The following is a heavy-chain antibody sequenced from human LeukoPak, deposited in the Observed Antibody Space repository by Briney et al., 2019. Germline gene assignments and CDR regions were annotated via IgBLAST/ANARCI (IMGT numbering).Heavy chain of an antibody. J-gene: IGHJ3*01. CDR3: ARGEGLEPTSIIAFDV. D-gene: IGHD1-1*01. V-gene: IGHV3-30-3*01. Sequence: GGSLRLSCAASGFTFSSYAMHWVRQAPGKGLEWVAVISYDGSNKYYADSVKGRFTISRDNSKNTLYLQMNSLTPEDTAVYYCARGEGLEPTSIIAFDVWGQGTEVSVSS. CDR1: GFTFSSYA. CDR2: ISYDGSNK.